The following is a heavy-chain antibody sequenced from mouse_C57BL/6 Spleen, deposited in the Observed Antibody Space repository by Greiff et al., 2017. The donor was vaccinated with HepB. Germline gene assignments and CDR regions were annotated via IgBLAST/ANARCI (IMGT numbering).Heavy chain of an antibody. V-gene: IGHV1-39*01. D-gene: IGHD1-1*01. Sequence: VQLQQSGPELVQPGASVKISCKASGYSFTDYYMNWVNQANGKSLEWIGVINPNYGNTSYNQKFKGKATLTVDQSSSPAYMQLNILTAEASAVYDSARTTGVSADDFDYWGQGTTLTVSS. CDR3: ARTTGVSADDFDY. CDR2: INPNYGNT. CDR1: GYSFTDYY. J-gene: IGHJ2*01.